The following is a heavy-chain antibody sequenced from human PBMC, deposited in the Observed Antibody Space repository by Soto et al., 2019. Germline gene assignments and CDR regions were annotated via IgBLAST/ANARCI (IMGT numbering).Heavy chain of an antibody. J-gene: IGHJ6*02. D-gene: IGHD2-15*01. CDR1: GFTFSSYS. CDR3: ASGGWRTPYYYYGIDV. V-gene: IGHV3-21*01. Sequence: GGSLRLSCAASGFTFSSYSMNWVRQAPGKGLEWVSSISSSSSYIYYADSVKGRFTISRDNAKNSLYLQMNSLRAEDTAVYYCASGGWRTPYYYYGIDVWGQGTTVTVYS. CDR2: ISSSSSYI.